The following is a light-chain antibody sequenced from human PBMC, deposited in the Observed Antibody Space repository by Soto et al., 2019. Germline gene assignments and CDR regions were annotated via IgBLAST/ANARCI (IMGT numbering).Light chain of an antibody. CDR2: WAS. V-gene: IGKV4-1*01. CDR1: QSVLYSSNNKNY. CDR3: QQYESTPPT. Sequence: DIVMTQSPDSLAVPLGERATINCKSSQSVLYSSNNKNYLAWYQQRPGQPPKLLIYWASTRESGVPDRFSGSGSGTDFTLTITRLQAEDVAVYYCQQYESTPPTFGQGTKLEIK. J-gene: IGKJ2*01.